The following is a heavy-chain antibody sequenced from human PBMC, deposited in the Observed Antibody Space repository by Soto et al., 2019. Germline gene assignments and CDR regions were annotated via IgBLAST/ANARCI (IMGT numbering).Heavy chain of an antibody. D-gene: IGHD3-3*01. CDR2: ISSSGSTI. J-gene: IGHJ3*02. V-gene: IGHV3-11*01. CDR3: ARGSSNYDFWSGSPPADAFDI. CDR1: GFTFSDYY. Sequence: GGSLRLSCAASGFTFSDYYMSWIRQAPGKGLEWVSYISSSGSTIYYADSVKGRFTISRDNAKNSLYLQMNSLRAEDTAVYYCARGSSNYDFWSGSPPADAFDIWGQGTMVTVSS.